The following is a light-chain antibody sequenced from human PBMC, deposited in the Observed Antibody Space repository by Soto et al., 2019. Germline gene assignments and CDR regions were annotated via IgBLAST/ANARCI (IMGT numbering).Light chain of an antibody. Sequence: DLQMTQSPSSLSASVGDRVTITCRASQGISNYLVWYQQKPGKVPKLVIYAASTLQSEVPSRFSGNGSGTVFTPTISSLQPEDVATYYCKKYNSAPRAFGQGTKVEI. V-gene: IGKV1-27*01. CDR3: KKYNSAPRA. J-gene: IGKJ1*01. CDR2: AAS. CDR1: QGISNY.